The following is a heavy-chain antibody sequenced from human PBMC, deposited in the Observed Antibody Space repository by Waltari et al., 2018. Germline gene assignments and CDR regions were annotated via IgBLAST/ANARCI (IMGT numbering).Heavy chain of an antibody. CDR1: VYNFTSYD. CDR2: MNPNSGNT. V-gene: IGHV1-8*01. D-gene: IGHD4-17*01. J-gene: IGHJ3*02. Sequence: QVQLVQSGAEVKKPWASVNVSCKASVYNFTSYDINWVRQATGQGLEWMGWMNPNSGNTGYAQKCQGRVTMTRNTSISTAYMELSSLRSEDTAVYYCARGLTSAFDIWGQGTMVTVSS. CDR3: ARGLTSAFDI.